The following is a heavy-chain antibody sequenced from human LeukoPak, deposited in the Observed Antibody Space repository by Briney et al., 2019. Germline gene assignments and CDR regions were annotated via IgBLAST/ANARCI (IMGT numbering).Heavy chain of an antibody. CDR1: GGSFSGYY. V-gene: IGHV4-34*01. D-gene: IGHD1-1*01. J-gene: IGHJ6*02. CDR3: ARVQPWIFYYYGMDV. Sequence: SETLSLTCAVSGGSFSGYYWSWIRQPPGKGLEWIGEINHSGSTNYNPSLKSRVTISVDTSKNQFSLKLSSVTAADTAVYYCARVQPWIFYYYGMDVWGQGTTVTVSS. CDR2: INHSGST.